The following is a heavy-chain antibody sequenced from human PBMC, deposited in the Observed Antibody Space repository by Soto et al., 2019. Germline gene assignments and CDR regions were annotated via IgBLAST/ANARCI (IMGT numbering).Heavy chain of an antibody. CDR1: GFTFSSYS. CDR2: ISSSSSYI. D-gene: IGHD2-15*01. CDR3: ARDRDQRSGRDY. V-gene: IGHV3-21*01. Sequence: GGSLRLSCAASGFTFSSYSMNWVRQAPGKGLEWVSSISSSSSYIYYADSVKGRFTISRDNAKNSLYLQMNSLRAEDTAVYYCARDRDQRSGRDYWGQGTLVTISS. J-gene: IGHJ4*02.